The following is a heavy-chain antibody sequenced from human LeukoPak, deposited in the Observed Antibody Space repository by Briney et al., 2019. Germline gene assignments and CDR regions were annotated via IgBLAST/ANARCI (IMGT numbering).Heavy chain of an antibody. V-gene: IGHV1-8*01. CDR1: GYSFTDYD. CDR2: VNPRSGST. J-gene: IGHJ4*02. CDR3: ARVSQTPAYYYTSGYYYHGY. Sequence: ASVKVSCKASGYSFTDYDIIWVRQAAGPGLEWVGWVNPRSGSTAYAPKFQGRVTMTRDTSINTAYMELSNLRSEDTAVYYCARVSQTPAYYYTSGYYYHGYWGQGTRVTVSS. D-gene: IGHD3-22*01.